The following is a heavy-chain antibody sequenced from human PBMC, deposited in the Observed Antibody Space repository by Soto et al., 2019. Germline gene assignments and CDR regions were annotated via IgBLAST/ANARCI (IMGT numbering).Heavy chain of an antibody. CDR1: GYTFTSYA. D-gene: IGHD2-15*01. CDR3: AREPLCGGRCYDHWFEP. CDR2: LNIGNGNT. J-gene: IGHJ5*02. Sequence: ASVKISCKTSGYTFTSYAIHWVRQAPGQGLEWLGWLNIGNGNTQYSPKLHDRVTLTRDTSARTAYMELSSLRSEDTAVYYCAREPLCGGRCYDHWFEPWGQGTPVTVSS. V-gene: IGHV1-3*04.